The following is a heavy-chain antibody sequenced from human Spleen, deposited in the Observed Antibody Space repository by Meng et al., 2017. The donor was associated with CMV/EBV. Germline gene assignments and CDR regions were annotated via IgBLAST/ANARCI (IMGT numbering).Heavy chain of an antibody. D-gene: IGHD3-3*01. Sequence: ASVKVSCKASGYTFTSYGINWVRQAPGQGLEWMGWIGGYNGNTNYAQKLQGRVTMTTDTSTSTAYMELRSLRSDDTAVYYCARAPSADEWLLPFDYWGQGTLVTVSS. V-gene: IGHV1-18*01. J-gene: IGHJ4*02. CDR1: GYTFTSYG. CDR2: IGGYNGNT. CDR3: ARAPSADEWLLPFDY.